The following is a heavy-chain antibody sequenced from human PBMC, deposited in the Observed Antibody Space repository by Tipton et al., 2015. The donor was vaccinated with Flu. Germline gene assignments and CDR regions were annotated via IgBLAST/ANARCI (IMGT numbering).Heavy chain of an antibody. Sequence: TLSLTCTVSGYSISSGYYWGWIRQPPGKGLEWIGSIDHSGTTYYNPSLKSRVTISVDTSKNQFSLKLSSVTAADTAVFYCASHSYSRGRAGHWGQGTLATVPS. CDR3: ASHSYSRGRAGH. CDR2: IDHSGTT. D-gene: IGHD4-11*01. J-gene: IGHJ4*02. CDR1: GYSISSGYY. V-gene: IGHV4-38-2*02.